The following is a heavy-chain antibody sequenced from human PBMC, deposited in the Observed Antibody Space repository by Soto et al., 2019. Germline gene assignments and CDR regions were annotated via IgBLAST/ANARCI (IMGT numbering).Heavy chain of an antibody. CDR2: INHSGST. D-gene: IGHD2-15*01. Sequence: PSETLSLTCAVYGGSFSGYYRRWIRQPPEKGLEWIGEINHSGSTNYNTSLKSRVTMSVDTSKNQFSLKLSSVTAADTGVYYCARRTGWDIIVVVAAASDAFDIWGQGTMVTVSS. V-gene: IGHV4-34*01. CDR1: GGSFSGYY. CDR3: ARRTGWDIIVVVAAASDAFDI. J-gene: IGHJ3*02.